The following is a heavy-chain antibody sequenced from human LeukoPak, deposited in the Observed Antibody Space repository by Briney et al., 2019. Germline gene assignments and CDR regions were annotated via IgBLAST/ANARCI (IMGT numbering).Heavy chain of an antibody. CDR2: IYSGGDT. D-gene: IGHD3-10*01. CDR3: ARDLYYGSGGYYFDY. Sequence: GGSLRLSCAASGFTVSSTYMSWVRQAPGKGPEWVSVIYSGGDTYYADSVRGRFTISRDNSKNTLYLQMNSLRAEDTAVYYCARDLYYGSGGYYFDYWGQGSLVTVSS. CDR1: GFTVSSTY. V-gene: IGHV3-66*01. J-gene: IGHJ4*02.